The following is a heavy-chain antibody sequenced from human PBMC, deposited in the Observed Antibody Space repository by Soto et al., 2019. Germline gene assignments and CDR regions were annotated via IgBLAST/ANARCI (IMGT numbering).Heavy chain of an antibody. CDR3: AAGRYSGYDYKDY. CDR1: GFTFTSSA. Sequence: ASVKVSCKASGFTFTSSAVQWVPQARGQRLEWIGWLVVGSANTNYAQKFQERVTITKDISTSTAYMELSSLRAEDTAVYYCAAGRYSGYDYKDYWGQGTMVTVSS. CDR2: LVVGSANT. J-gene: IGHJ4*02. D-gene: IGHD5-12*01. V-gene: IGHV1-58*01.